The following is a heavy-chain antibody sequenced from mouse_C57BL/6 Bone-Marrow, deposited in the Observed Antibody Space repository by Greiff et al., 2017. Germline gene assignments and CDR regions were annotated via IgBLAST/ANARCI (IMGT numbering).Heavy chain of an antibody. CDR2: ISSGSSTI. Sequence: EVKLVESGGGLVKPGGSLKLSCAASGFTFSDYGMHWVRQAPEKGLEWVAYISSGSSTIYYADTVKGRFTISRDNAKNTLFLQMTSLRSEDTAMYYCARPRNGYDGGIIYAMDYWGQGTSVTVSS. CDR3: ARPRNGYDGGIIYAMDY. J-gene: IGHJ4*01. CDR1: GFTFSDYG. D-gene: IGHD2-2*01. V-gene: IGHV5-17*01.